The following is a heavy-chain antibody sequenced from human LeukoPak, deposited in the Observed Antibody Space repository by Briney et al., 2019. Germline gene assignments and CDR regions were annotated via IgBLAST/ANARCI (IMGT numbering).Heavy chain of an antibody. D-gene: IGHD1-1*01. CDR2: ISGSGGST. CDR3: ARDKTGTTALRD. V-gene: IGHV3-23*01. CDR1: GFTFSSYA. J-gene: IGHJ4*02. Sequence: GGSLRLSCAASGFTFSSYAMSWVRQAPGKGLEWVSAISGSGGSTYYADSVKGRFTISRDNSKNTLYLQMNSLRAEDTAVYYCARDKTGTTALRDWGQGTLVTVSS.